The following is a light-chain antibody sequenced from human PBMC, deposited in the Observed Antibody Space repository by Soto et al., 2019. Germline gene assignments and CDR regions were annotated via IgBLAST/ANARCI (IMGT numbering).Light chain of an antibody. CDR3: QQYNTYPLT. CDR1: QTISTW. V-gene: IGKV1-5*03. CDR2: KAS. Sequence: DIQMTQSPSTLSASVGDRVTITCRASQTISTWLAWYQQKPGKAPKLLIYKASSLEGGVPSRFSGSGSGTKFNITISRLQPDDFATYYCQQYNTYPLTFGGGTTVDIK. J-gene: IGKJ4*01.